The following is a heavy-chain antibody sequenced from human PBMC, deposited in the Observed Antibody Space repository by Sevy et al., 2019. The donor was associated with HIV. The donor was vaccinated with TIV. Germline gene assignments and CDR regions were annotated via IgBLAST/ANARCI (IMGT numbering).Heavy chain of an antibody. J-gene: IGHJ4*02. V-gene: IGHV1-58*01. CDR3: AADPPYGDYHNFDY. D-gene: IGHD4-17*01. Sequence: ASVKVSCKASGFTFTSSAVQWVRQARGQRLEWIGWIVVGSGNTNYAQKFQERVTITRDMSTSTAYMELSSLRSEDTAVYYCAADPPYGDYHNFDYWGQGTLVTVSS. CDR1: GFTFTSSA. CDR2: IVVGSGNT.